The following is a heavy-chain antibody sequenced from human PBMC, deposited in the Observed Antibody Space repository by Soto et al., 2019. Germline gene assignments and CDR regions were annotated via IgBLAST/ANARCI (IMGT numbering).Heavy chain of an antibody. D-gene: IGHD3-10*01. CDR3: ARDDEGGSYCDLRY. J-gene: IGHJ4*02. CDR2: ILHDGNNK. V-gene: IGHV3-30-3*01. CDR1: GFTFSNYI. Sequence: QVQLVESGGGVVQPGRSLRLSCAASGFTFSNYIMHWVRQAPGKGLGWVAIILHDGNNKYYADSVKGRFTISRDNSKNTLYLQMNSLRTEDTAIYYCARDDEGGSYCDLRYCGQGTLVTVSS.